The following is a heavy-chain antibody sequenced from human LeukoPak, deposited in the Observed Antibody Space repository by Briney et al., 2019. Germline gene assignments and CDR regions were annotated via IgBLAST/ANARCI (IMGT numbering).Heavy chain of an antibody. Sequence: PSETLSLTCTVSGGSIRSGGYYWSWIRQPPGKGLEWIGYIFHSGSTYYNPSLKSRVTISVDTSKNQFSLKLSSVTAADTAVYYCARHGDSSGYLDYWGQGTLVTVSS. V-gene: IGHV4-30-2*05. CDR2: IFHSGST. CDR1: GGSIRSGGYY. J-gene: IGHJ4*02. CDR3: ARHGDSSGYLDY. D-gene: IGHD3-22*01.